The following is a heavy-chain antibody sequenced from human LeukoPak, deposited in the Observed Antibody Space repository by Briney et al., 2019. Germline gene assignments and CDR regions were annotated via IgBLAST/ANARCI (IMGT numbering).Heavy chain of an antibody. V-gene: IGHV4-34*01. J-gene: IGHJ4*02. CDR2: INHSGST. D-gene: IGHD3-10*01. CDR1: GGSFSGYY. Sequence: PSETLSLTCAVYGGSFSGYYWSWIRQPPGKGLEWIGEINHSGSTNYNPSLKSRVTISVDTSKNQFSLKLSSVTAADTAVYYCARHPKLLLWFGGRGDYFDYWGQGTLVTVSS. CDR3: ARHPKLLLWFGGRGDYFDY.